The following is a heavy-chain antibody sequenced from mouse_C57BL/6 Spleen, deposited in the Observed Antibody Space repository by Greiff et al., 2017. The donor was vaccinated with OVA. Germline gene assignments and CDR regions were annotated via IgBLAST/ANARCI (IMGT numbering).Heavy chain of an antibody. CDR2: IRLKSDNYAT. J-gene: IGHJ3*01. CDR3: TADGGPWFAY. V-gene: IGHV6-3*01. CDR1: GFTFSNYW. Sequence: EVHLVESGGGLVQPGGSMKLSCVASGFTFSNYWMNWVRQSPEKGLEWVAQIRLKSDNYATHYAESVKGRFTISRDDSKSSVYLQMNNLRAEDTGIYYCTADGGPWFAYWGQGTLVTVSA.